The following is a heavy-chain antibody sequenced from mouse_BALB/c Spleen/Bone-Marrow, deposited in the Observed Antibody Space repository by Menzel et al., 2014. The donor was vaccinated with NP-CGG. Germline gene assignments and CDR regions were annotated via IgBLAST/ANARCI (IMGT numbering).Heavy chain of an antibody. V-gene: IGHV1-67*01. J-gene: IGHJ2*01. CDR1: GYTFTAYA. CDR2: ISTYSGNT. D-gene: IGHD1-1*01. Sequence: VHLVESGPEVVRPGVSVKLSCKGSGYTFTAYAMHWVKQSHAESLEWIGLISTYSGNTHYNQDFKGKATMTVDKSSSTAYMELARLTSEDSAIYYRARNFYGSSYFDYWGQGTTLTVSS. CDR3: ARNFYGSSYFDY.